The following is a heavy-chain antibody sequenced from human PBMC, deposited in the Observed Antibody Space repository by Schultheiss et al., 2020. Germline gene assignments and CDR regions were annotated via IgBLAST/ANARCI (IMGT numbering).Heavy chain of an antibody. CDR3: ARDARYCSSTSCYTHYYYGMDV. V-gene: IGHV3-11*01. CDR1: GFTFSDYY. CDR2: ISSSGSTI. J-gene: IGHJ6*02. Sequence: GESLKISCAASGFTFSDYYMSWIRQAPGKGLEWVSYISSSGSTIYYADSVKGRFTISRDNAKNSLYLQMNSLRAEDTAVYYCARDARYCSSTSCYTHYYYGMDVWGQGTTVTVSS. D-gene: IGHD2-2*02.